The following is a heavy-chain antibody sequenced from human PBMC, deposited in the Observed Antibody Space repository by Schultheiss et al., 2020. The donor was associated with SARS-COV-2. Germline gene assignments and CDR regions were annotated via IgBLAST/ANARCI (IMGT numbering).Heavy chain of an antibody. CDR1: GFTFSSYW. CDR2: IRYDGSNK. J-gene: IGHJ4*02. V-gene: IGHV3-30*02. CDR3: ARASIGYDYVWGSYFDY. Sequence: GESLKISCAASGFTFSSYWMSWVRQAPGKGLEWVAFIRYDGSNKYYADSVKGRFTISRDNAKNSLYLQMNSLRAEDTAVYYCARASIGYDYVWGSYFDYWGQGTLVTVSS. D-gene: IGHD3-16*01.